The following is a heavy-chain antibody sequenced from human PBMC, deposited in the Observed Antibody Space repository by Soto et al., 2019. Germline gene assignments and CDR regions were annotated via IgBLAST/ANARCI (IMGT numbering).Heavy chain of an antibody. D-gene: IGHD3-22*01. Sequence: ASVKVSCKASGYTFTSYGISWVRQAPGQGLEWMGWISAYNGNTNYAQKLQGRVTMTTDTSTSTAYMELRSLRSDDTAVYYCATDGFCDDSSGHHFDYWGQGTMVTV. CDR2: ISAYNGNT. J-gene: IGHJ4*02. V-gene: IGHV1-18*04. CDR3: ATDGFCDDSSGHHFDY. CDR1: GYTFTSYG.